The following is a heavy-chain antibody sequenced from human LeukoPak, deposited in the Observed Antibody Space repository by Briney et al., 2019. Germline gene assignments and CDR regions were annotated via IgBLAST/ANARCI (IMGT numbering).Heavy chain of an antibody. V-gene: IGHV4-4*08. CDR3: ARPPYSSGWFGNWFDP. J-gene: IGHJ5*02. D-gene: IGHD6-19*01. CDR1: GVSINSHY. CDR2: IYGSGST. Sequence: PSETLSLTCTVSGVSINSHYLNWIRQPPGKGLEWIGFIYGSGSTYYNPSLKSRVTISVDTSKNQFSLKLSSVTAADTAVYYCARPPYSSGWFGNWFDPWGQGTLVTVSS.